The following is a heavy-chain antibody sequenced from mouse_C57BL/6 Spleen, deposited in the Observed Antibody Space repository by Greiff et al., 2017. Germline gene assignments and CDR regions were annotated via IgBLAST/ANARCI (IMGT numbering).Heavy chain of an antibody. Sequence: EVQLQQSGPELVKPGASVKISCKASGYTFTDYYMNWVKQSHGKSLEWIGDINPNNGGTSYNQKFKGKATLTVDKSSSTAYMELRSLTSEDSAVYYCAREAAQRYYFDYWGQGTTLTVSS. V-gene: IGHV1-26*01. D-gene: IGHD3-2*02. CDR2: INPNNGGT. CDR1: GYTFTDYY. CDR3: AREAAQRYYFDY. J-gene: IGHJ2*01.